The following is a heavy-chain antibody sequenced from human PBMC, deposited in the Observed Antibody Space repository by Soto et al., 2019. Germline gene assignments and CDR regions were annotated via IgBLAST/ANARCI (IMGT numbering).Heavy chain of an antibody. V-gene: IGHV1-69*13. CDR1: GGTFSSYA. D-gene: IGHD1-26*01. CDR3: ASPGRSGSRPERPYCMDV. Sequence: GASVKVSCKASGGTFSSYAISWVRQAPGQGLEWMGGIIPIFGTANYAQKFQGRVTITADESASTAYMELSSLRSEDTAVYYCASPGRSGSRPERPYCMDVWGQGTTVTGSS. CDR2: IIPIFGTA. J-gene: IGHJ6*02.